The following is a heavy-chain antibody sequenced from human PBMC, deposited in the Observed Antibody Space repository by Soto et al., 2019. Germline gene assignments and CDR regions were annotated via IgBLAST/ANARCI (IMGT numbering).Heavy chain of an antibody. Sequence: GASVKVSCKASGYTFTGYYMHWVRQAPGQGLEWMGRIIPILGIANYAQKFQGRVTITADKSTSTAYMELSSLRSEDTAVYYCAREEYYYDRSGNFDYWGQGTLVTVSS. CDR2: IIPILGIA. D-gene: IGHD3-22*01. CDR3: AREEYYYDRSGNFDY. CDR1: GYTFTGYY. V-gene: IGHV1-69*04. J-gene: IGHJ4*02.